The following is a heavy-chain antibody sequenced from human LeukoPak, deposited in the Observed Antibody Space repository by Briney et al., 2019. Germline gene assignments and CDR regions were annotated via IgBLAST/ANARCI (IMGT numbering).Heavy chain of an antibody. CDR2: IIPIFGTA. D-gene: IGHD3-22*01. J-gene: IGHJ1*01. CDR3: ARAGLNYYDSSGYYYEYFQH. Sequence: SVEVSCKASGGTFSSYAISWVRQAPGQGLEWMGGIIPIFGTANYAQKFQGRVTITADESTSTAYMELSSLRSEDTAVYYCARAGLNYYDSSGYYYEYFQHWGQGTLVTVSS. V-gene: IGHV1-69*01. CDR1: GGTFSSYA.